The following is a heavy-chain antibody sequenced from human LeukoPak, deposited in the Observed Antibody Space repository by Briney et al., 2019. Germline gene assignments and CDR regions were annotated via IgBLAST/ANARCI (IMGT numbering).Heavy chain of an antibody. Sequence: PGGSLRLSCAASGFSFSSYSMKWVRQAPGKGLEWVSSISSSSNYIYYADSVKGRFTISGDNAKNSLYLQMNSLRAEDTAVYYCAAGLRFLEWLGFEAFDIWGQGTMVTVSS. CDR2: ISSSSNYI. J-gene: IGHJ3*02. D-gene: IGHD3-3*01. V-gene: IGHV3-21*01. CDR1: GFSFSSYS. CDR3: AAGLRFLEWLGFEAFDI.